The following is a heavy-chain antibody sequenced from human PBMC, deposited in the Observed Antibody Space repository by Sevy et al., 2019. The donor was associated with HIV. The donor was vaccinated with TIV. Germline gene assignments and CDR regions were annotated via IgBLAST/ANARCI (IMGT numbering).Heavy chain of an antibody. Sequence: GGSLRLSCAASGFTFSANWMNWVRQAPGKGLEWVANIKGDGCGKNYADSVEGRFTISRDNAKNLLYLQMNSLRVEDTAVYYCAHETFGRFESWGQGTLVTVSS. CDR2: IKGDGCGK. CDR1: GFTFSANW. D-gene: IGHD3-16*01. J-gene: IGHJ4*02. CDR3: AHETFGRFES. V-gene: IGHV3-7*01.